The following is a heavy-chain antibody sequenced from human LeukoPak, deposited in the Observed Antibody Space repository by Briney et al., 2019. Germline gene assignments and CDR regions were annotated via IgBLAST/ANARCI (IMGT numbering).Heavy chain of an antibody. Sequence: GGSLRLPWAPSGFPFDDNTMHWVRQTPRRVLDGFSLVTWKSHSTHYADSVRGRFTVSRNNSKDSMDLEMNRLKTEDTGLYHCASEVGYRSLGYLGQGTLVTVSS. CDR1: GFPFDDNT. V-gene: IGHV3-43*01. CDR3: ASEVGYRSLGY. J-gene: IGHJ4*02. D-gene: IGHD3-3*01. CDR2: VTWKSHST.